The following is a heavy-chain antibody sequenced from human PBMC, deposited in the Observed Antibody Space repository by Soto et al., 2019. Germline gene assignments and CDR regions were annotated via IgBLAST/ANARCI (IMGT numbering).Heavy chain of an antibody. D-gene: IGHD3-3*01. V-gene: IGHV1-8*01. CDR1: GYTFTSYD. CDR2: MNPNSGNT. J-gene: IGHJ6*02. Sequence: ASVKVSCKASGYTFTSYDINWVRQATGQGLEWMGWMNPNSGNTGYAQKFQGRVTMTRNASISTAYMELSSLRSEDTAVYYCARGSTIFGLVIVLTWYYYCMDVWGQGTTVTVSS. CDR3: ARGSTIFGLVIVLTWYYYCMDV.